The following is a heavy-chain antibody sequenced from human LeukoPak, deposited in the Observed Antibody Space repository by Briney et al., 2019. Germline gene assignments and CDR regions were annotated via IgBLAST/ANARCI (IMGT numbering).Heavy chain of an antibody. Sequence: TSETLSLTCAVSGGSISSSSYYWGWIRQPPGKGVEWIGSIYYSGSTYYNPSLKSRVTISVDTSKNQFSLKLSSVTAADTAVYYCASMVIREDYFDYWGQGTLVTVSS. V-gene: IGHV4-39*01. CDR2: IYYSGST. J-gene: IGHJ4*02. D-gene: IGHD3-10*01. CDR3: ASMVIREDYFDY. CDR1: GGSISSSSYY.